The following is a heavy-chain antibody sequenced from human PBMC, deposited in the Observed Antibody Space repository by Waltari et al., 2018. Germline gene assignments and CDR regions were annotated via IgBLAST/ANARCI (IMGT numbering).Heavy chain of an antibody. CDR2: ISFDGSNK. V-gene: IGHV3-30-3*01. D-gene: IGHD5-12*01. CDR3: ARDTVDSGYVGFYFDY. CDR1: GFTFSSYA. J-gene: IGHJ4*02. Sequence: QVQLVESGGGVVQPGRSLRLSCAASGFTFSSYAMHWVRQAPGKGLEGVAVISFDGSNKYDADSVKGRVTISRDNSKNTLYLQRNSLRAEDTAVYYCARDTVDSGYVGFYFDYWGQGTLVTVSS.